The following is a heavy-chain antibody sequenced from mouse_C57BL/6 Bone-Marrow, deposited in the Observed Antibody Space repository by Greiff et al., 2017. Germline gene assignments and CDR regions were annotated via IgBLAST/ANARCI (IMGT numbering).Heavy chain of an antibody. J-gene: IGHJ1*03. CDR3: ARHARLRPRFDV. Sequence: EVKLVESGGDLVKPGGSLTLSCAASGFTFSSYGMSWVRQTPDKRLAWVATISSGGSYTSYPDSVKGRFTISRDNAKNTLYLQMSSLKSEDAAMYYCARHARLRPRFDVWGTGTTVTVSA. V-gene: IGHV5-6*01. CDR1: GFTFSSYG. CDR2: ISSGGSYT.